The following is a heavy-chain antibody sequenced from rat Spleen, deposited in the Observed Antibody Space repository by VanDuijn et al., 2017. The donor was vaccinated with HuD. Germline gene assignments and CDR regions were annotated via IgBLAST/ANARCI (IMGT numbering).Heavy chain of an antibody. CDR2: ISYDGRNP. D-gene: IGHD1-5*01. J-gene: IGHJ2*01. V-gene: IGHV5-29*01. CDR3: AREIMFYFDY. CDR1: GFTFSDYY. Sequence: EVQVVESDGGLVQPGRSLKLSCAASGFTFSDYYMAWVRQAPTKGLEWVATISYDGRNPYYRDSVKGRFTISRDNAKSTLYLQMDSLRSEDTATYYCAREIMFYFDYWGQGVMVTVSS.